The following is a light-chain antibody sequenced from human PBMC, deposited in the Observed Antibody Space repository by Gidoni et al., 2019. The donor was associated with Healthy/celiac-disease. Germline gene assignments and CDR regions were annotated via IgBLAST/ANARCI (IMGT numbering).Light chain of an antibody. J-gene: IGKJ1*01. CDR2: DAS. CDR3: QQYNSYAWT. V-gene: IGKV1-5*01. CDR1: QSISSW. Sequence: DIQMTQSPSTQSASVGDRVTITCRASQSISSWLAWYQQKPGKAPKLLIYDASSLESGVPSRFSGSGSGTEFTLTISSLQPDDLATYYCQQYNSYAWTFGQGTKVEIK.